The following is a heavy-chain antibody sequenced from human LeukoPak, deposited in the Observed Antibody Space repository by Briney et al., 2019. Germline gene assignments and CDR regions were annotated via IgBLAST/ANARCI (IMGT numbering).Heavy chain of an antibody. CDR3: ARSLRSRTIDY. V-gene: IGHV4-59*08. J-gene: IGHJ4*02. D-gene: IGHD1-14*01. CDR2: IYYSGST. CDR1: GGSISSYY. Sequence: SETLSLTCTVSGGSISSYYWSWIRQPPGKGLEWIGYIYYSGSTNYNPSFKSRVTISVDTSKNQFSLKLSSVTAADTAVYYCARSLRSRTIDYWGQGTLVTVSS.